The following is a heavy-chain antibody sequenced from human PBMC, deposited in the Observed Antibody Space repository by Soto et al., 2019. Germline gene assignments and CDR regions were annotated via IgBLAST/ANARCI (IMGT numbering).Heavy chain of an antibody. J-gene: IGHJ3*02. CDR2: IIRMLAIT. CDR1: GGTFNVYT. CDR3: ALGSWSGETFDI. D-gene: IGHD6-13*01. V-gene: IGHV1-69*02. Sequence: QVQLVQSGAEVKKPGSSVKVSCKASGGTFNVYTIIWVRQAPGQGLEWMGRIIRMLAITNYAQRFQGRVTLTADTSTTTAYMELSSLTSEDTAMYYCALGSWSGETFDIWGQGTLVTVSS.